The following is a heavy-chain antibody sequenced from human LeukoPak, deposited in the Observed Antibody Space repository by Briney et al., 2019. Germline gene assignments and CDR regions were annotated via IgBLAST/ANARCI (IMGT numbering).Heavy chain of an antibody. Sequence: GASVKVSCKASGYTFTSYGISWVRQAPGQGLEWMGWISAYNGNTNYAQKLQGRVTMTTDTSTSTAYMELRSLRSDDTAVYYCAGSMYYYDSSGYCDYWGQGTLVTVSS. J-gene: IGHJ4*02. D-gene: IGHD3-22*01. CDR1: GYTFTSYG. CDR3: AGSMYYYDSSGYCDY. CDR2: ISAYNGNT. V-gene: IGHV1-18*01.